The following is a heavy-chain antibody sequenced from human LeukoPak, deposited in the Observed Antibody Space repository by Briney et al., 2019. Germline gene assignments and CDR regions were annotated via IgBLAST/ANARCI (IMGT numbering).Heavy chain of an antibody. CDR3: ARVPTIAYCSSTSCFYFDY. J-gene: IGHJ4*02. V-gene: IGHV4-30-2*01. D-gene: IGHD2-2*01. CDR2: IYHSGSP. Sequence: PSETLSLTCTVSGGSISSGGYYWSWIRQPPGKGLEWIGYIYHSGSPYYNPSLKSRVTISVDRSKNQFSLKLSSVTAADTAVYYCARVPTIAYCSSTSCFYFDYWGQGTLVTVSS. CDR1: GGSISSGGYY.